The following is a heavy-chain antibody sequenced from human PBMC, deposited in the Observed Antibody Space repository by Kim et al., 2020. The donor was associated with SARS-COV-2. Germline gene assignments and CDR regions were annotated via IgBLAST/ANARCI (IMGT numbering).Heavy chain of an antibody. CDR2: ISSSSYT. J-gene: IGHJ6*02. Sequence: GGSLRLSCAASGFTFSDYYMSWIRQAPGKGLEWVSYISSSSYTNYADSVKGRFTISRDNAKNSLYLQMNSLRAEDTAVYYCARGLGLDTIFGVVITAGGGMDVWGQGTTVTVSS. V-gene: IGHV3-11*05. CDR1: GFTFSDYY. CDR3: ARGLGLDTIFGVVITAGGGMDV. D-gene: IGHD3-3*01.